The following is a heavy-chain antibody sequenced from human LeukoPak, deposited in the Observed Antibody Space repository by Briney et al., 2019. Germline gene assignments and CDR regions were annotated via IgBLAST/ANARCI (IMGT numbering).Heavy chain of an antibody. CDR1: GFTFSSYG. CDR3: AKEYDDIVVVVACYYYHYGMDV. Sequence: GRSLRLSCAASGFTFSSYGMHWVRQAPGKGLEWVAVISYDGSNKYYADSVKGRFTISRDNSKNTLYLQMNSLRAEDKAVYYRAKEYDDIVVVVACYYYHYGMDVWGQGTTVTVSS. D-gene: IGHD2-15*01. V-gene: IGHV3-30*18. J-gene: IGHJ6*02. CDR2: ISYDGSNK.